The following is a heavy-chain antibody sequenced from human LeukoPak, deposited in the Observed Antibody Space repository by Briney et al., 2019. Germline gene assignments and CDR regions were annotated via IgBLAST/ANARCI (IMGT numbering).Heavy chain of an antibody. Sequence: GGSLRLSCAASGFTFSSYDVNWVRQAPGKGLEWVSYISSSGSTIYYADSVKGRFTISRDNAKNSLYLQMNSLRAEDTAVYYCARDYSADGYYYYGMDVWGQGTTVTVSS. D-gene: IGHD2-15*01. V-gene: IGHV3-48*03. CDR1: GFTFSSYD. J-gene: IGHJ6*02. CDR2: ISSSGSTI. CDR3: ARDYSADGYYYYGMDV.